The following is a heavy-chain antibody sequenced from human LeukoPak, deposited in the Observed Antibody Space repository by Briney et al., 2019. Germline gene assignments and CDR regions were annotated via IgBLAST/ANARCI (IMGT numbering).Heavy chain of an antibody. CDR3: ARGRALYYDFWSGSNAFDI. D-gene: IGHD3-3*01. CDR2: IIPIFGTA. J-gene: IGHJ3*02. CDR1: GYTFTSYG. V-gene: IGHV1-69*05. Sequence: GASVKVSCKASGYTFTSYGISWVRQAPGQGLEWMGGIIPIFGTANYAQKFQGRVTITTDESTSTAYMELSSLRSEDTAVYYCARGRALYYDFWSGSNAFDIWGQGTMVTVSS.